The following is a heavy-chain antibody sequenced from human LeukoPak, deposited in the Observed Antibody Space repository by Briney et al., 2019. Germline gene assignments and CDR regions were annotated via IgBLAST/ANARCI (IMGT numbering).Heavy chain of an antibody. D-gene: IGHD1-7*01. J-gene: IGHJ4*02. CDR2: IFYSGST. V-gene: IGHV4-39*07. CDR3: ARTGKTLLNYDFDY. Sequence: SETLSLTCTVSGGSISRSIYYWYWIRQPPGKGLEWIGSIFYSGSTYHNPSLKSRVTISRDTSKHQFSLKLTSVTTADTAVYYCARTGKTLLNYDFDYWGQGTLVTVSS. CDR1: GGSISRSIYY.